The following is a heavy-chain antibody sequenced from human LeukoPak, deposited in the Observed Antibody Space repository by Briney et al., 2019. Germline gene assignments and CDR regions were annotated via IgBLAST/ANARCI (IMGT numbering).Heavy chain of an antibody. D-gene: IGHD1-26*01. CDR3: ARGGSYPNDPFDI. CDR1: GFTVNSNY. CDR2: IYTGGST. V-gene: IGHV3-53*01. Sequence: GGSLRLSCAASGFTVNSNYMIWVRQGPGKGLEWVSVIYTGGSTHYADSVEGRITISRDNSKNTLFLQMNSLRAEDTAVYYCARGGSYPNDPFDIWGPGTMVTVTS. J-gene: IGHJ3*02.